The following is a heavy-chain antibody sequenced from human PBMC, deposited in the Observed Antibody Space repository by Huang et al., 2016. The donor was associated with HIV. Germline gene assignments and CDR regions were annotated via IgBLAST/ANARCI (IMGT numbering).Heavy chain of an antibody. J-gene: IGHJ3*02. Sequence: EVQLVESGGGLVKPGGSLRLSCPASGFTFSTAGRSVVRQGAGKGLEWVGRIKSKTDGGTTEYDAPVKGRFTISRDDSKNTLYLQMNSLKTEDTAVYYCTTESESSGWTMDHDAFDIWGQGTMVTVSS. V-gene: IGHV3-15*01. CDR3: TTESESSGWTMDHDAFDI. CDR1: GFTFSTAG. CDR2: IKSKTDGGTT. D-gene: IGHD6-19*01.